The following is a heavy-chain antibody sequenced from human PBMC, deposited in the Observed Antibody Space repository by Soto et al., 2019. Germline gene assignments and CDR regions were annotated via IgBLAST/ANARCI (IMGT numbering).Heavy chain of an antibody. Sequence: QVQLVESGGGVVQPGRSLRLSCAASGFTFSSYGMHWVRQAPGKGLEWVAGIWYDGSNKYYADSVKGRFTISRDNSKNTLYLQMNSLRAEDTAVYYCAGGYCRGGSCLGRWVQGTMVTVSS. V-gene: IGHV3-33*01. J-gene: IGHJ3*01. CDR1: GFTFSSYG. D-gene: IGHD2-15*01. CDR3: AGGYCRGGSCLGR. CDR2: IWYDGSNK.